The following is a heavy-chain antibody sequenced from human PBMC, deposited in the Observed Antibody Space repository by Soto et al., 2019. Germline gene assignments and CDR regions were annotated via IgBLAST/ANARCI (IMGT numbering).Heavy chain of an antibody. V-gene: IGHV1-69*05. Sequence: VASVKVSCKASGCTFSSYAISWVRQAPGQGLEWMGGIIPIFGTANYAQKFQGRVTITTDKSTSTAYMELSSLRSEDTAVYYCAKDVGAGGYYYYDYGMDVWGQGTTVTVSS. CDR2: IIPIFGTA. CDR1: GCTFSSYA. CDR3: AKDVGAGGYYYYDYGMDV. D-gene: IGHD1-26*01. J-gene: IGHJ6*02.